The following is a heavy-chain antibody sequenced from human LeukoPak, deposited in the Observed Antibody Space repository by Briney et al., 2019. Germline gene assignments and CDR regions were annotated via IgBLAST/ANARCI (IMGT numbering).Heavy chain of an antibody. Sequence: SETLSLTCAVSGGSISSSNWWSWVRQPPGKGLEWIGEIYHSGSTNYNPSLKSRVTIPVDKSKNQFSLRLSSVTAADTAVYYCARGLSSSWSHFDYWGQGTLVSVSS. V-gene: IGHV4-4*02. J-gene: IGHJ4*02. CDR1: GGSISSSNW. CDR2: IYHSGST. D-gene: IGHD6-13*01. CDR3: ARGLSSSWSHFDY.